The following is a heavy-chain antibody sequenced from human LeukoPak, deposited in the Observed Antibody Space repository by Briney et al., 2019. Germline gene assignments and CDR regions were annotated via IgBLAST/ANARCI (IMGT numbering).Heavy chain of an antibody. Sequence: PSETLSLTCAVYGGSFSGYYWSWIRQPPGKGLEWIGETNHSGSTNYNPSLKSRVTISVDTSKNQFSLKLSSVTAADTAVYYCARAPRGYSGYRNYFDYWGQGTLVTVSS. J-gene: IGHJ4*02. CDR1: GGSFSGYY. D-gene: IGHD5-12*01. V-gene: IGHV4-34*01. CDR2: TNHSGST. CDR3: ARAPRGYSGYRNYFDY.